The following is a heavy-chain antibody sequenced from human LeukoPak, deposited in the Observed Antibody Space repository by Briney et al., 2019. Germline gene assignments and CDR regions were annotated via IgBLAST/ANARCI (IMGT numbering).Heavy chain of an antibody. Sequence: SETLSLTCAVYGGSFSGYYWNWIRQPPGKGLEWIGEINHSGSTNYNPSLKSRVTISVDTSKSQFSLRLSSVTAADTAVYYCARGPDYDFWGGNYKDYWGQGTLVTVPS. V-gene: IGHV4-34*01. CDR1: GGSFSGYY. CDR3: ARGPDYDFWGGNYKDY. D-gene: IGHD3-3*01. J-gene: IGHJ4*02. CDR2: INHSGST.